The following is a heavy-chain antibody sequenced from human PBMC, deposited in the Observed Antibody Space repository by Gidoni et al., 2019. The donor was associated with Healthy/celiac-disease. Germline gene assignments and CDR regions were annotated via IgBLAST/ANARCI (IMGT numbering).Heavy chain of an antibody. CDR3: AKAGPKGAVFDY. J-gene: IGHJ4*02. V-gene: IGHV3-23*01. CDR1: GFTFSSYA. Sequence: EVQLLESGGGLVQPGGSLRLTCAASGFTFSSYAMSWVRQAPGQGLGWVAYISGSCGSTYYADSVKGRFTISRDNSKNTLYLQMNSLRAEDTAVYYCAKAGPKGAVFDYWGQGTLVTVSS. CDR2: ISGSCGST.